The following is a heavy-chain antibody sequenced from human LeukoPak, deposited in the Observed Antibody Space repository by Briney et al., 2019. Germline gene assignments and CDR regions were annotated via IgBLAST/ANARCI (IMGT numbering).Heavy chain of an antibody. CDR1: GYTFTSYG. Sequence: SVKVSCKASGYTFTSYGISWVRQAPGQGLEWMGGIIPIFGTTNYAQRFQGRVTITADESTTTAYMELSSLRSEDTAVYYCAANGYCGSDCYYYFDYWGQGTLVTVSS. CDR2: IIPIFGTT. J-gene: IGHJ4*02. CDR3: AANGYCGSDCYYYFDY. V-gene: IGHV1-69*13. D-gene: IGHD2-21*02.